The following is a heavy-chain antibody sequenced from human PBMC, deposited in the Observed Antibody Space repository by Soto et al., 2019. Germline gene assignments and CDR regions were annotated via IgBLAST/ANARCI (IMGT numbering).Heavy chain of an antibody. CDR3: TRDASRDSSARGWFDP. CDR1: GFTFRSFT. V-gene: IGHV3-21*01. D-gene: IGHD6-13*01. J-gene: IGHJ5*02. CDR2: ISSNSAYR. Sequence: GGSLRLSCAASGFTFRSFTMNWVRQAPGKGLEWVSTISSNSAYRYYTDALRGRLTISRDNAKNSLHLQMNSLRAEDTAVYYCTRDASRDSSARGWFDPWGPGTLVTVSS.